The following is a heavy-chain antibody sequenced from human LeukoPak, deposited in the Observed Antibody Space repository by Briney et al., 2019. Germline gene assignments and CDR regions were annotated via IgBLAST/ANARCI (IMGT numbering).Heavy chain of an antibody. CDR1: GFTFSSSP. CDR3: ATTLFCSSTSCPKTDY. J-gene: IGHJ4*02. D-gene: IGHD2-2*01. Sequence: GGSLRLSCAASGFTFSSSPVHWVRQAPGKGLEWVAVISYDGNNKYYADSVKGRFTISRDNSKNTLYLQMDSLRAEDTAVYYCATTLFCSSTSCPKTDYWGQGTLVTVSS. V-gene: IGHV3-30-3*01. CDR2: ISYDGNNK.